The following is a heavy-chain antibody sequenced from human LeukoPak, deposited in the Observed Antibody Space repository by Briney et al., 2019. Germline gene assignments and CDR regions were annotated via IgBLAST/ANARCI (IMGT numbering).Heavy chain of an antibody. V-gene: IGHV3-30*18. CDR2: ISYDGSNK. CDR1: GFTFSSYG. J-gene: IGHJ4*02. D-gene: IGHD4-23*01. Sequence: PGGSLRLSCAASGFTFSSYGMHWVRQAPGKGLEWVAVISYDGSNKYYADSVKGRFTISRDNSKNTLYLQMNSLRAEDTAVYYCAKDASGKLDYWGQGTLVTVSS. CDR3: AKDASGKLDY.